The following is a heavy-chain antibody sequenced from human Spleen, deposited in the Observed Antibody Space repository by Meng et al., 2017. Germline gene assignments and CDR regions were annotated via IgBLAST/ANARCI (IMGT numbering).Heavy chain of an antibody. D-gene: IGHD6-25*01. J-gene: IGHJ4*02. CDR1: GYTFTAYY. CDR3: ARDEDISAAGKLFGDY. Sequence: QGQLGQSGAGLKKPGASVKVSCKPSGYTFTAYYIPWVRQAPGQGLEWMGRIKPQSGDTLYAQKFQARVAMTGDTSISTAYMELSGLRSDDTAMYYCARDEDISAAGKLFGDYWGQGTLVTVSS. V-gene: IGHV1-2*06. CDR2: IKPQSGDT.